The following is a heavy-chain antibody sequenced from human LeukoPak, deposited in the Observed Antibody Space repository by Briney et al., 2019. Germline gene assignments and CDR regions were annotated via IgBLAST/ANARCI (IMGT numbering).Heavy chain of an antibody. V-gene: IGHV3-11*04. D-gene: IGHD2-2*01. J-gene: IGHJ6*03. Sequence: GGSLRLSCAASGFTFSDYYVSWIRQAPGKGLEWVSYISSSGSTIYYADSVKGRFTISRDNAKNSLYLQMNSLRAEDTAVYYCAREKEGYCSRTSCYLDYYYYYMDVWGKGTTVTISS. CDR1: GFTFSDYY. CDR2: ISSSGSTI. CDR3: AREKEGYCSRTSCYLDYYYYYMDV.